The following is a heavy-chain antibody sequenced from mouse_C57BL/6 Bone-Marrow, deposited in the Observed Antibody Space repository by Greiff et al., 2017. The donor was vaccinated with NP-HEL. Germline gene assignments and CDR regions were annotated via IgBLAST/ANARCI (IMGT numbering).Heavy chain of an antibody. D-gene: IGHD1-1*01. CDR1: GFTFSDYG. Sequence: EVMLVESGGGLVKPGGSLKLSCAASGFTFSDYGMHWVRQAPEKGLEWVAYISSGSSTIYYADTVKGRFTISRDNAKNTLFLQMTSLRSEDTAMYYCAINTVVNWYFDVWGTGTTVTVSS. J-gene: IGHJ1*03. CDR2: ISSGSSTI. V-gene: IGHV5-17*01. CDR3: AINTVVNWYFDV.